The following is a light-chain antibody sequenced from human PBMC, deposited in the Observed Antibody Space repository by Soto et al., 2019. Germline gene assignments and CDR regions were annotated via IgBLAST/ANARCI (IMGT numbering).Light chain of an antibody. CDR3: QQYNNWPLT. CDR2: GAS. V-gene: IGKV3D-15*01. Sequence: EIVMTQSPATVSLSPGERATLSCRASQSVSSYLAWYQQKPGQAPRLLIYGASTRATGIPARFSGSGYGTEFTLTISSLQSEDFAVYYCQQYNNWPLTFGGGTKVDIK. CDR1: QSVSSY. J-gene: IGKJ4*01.